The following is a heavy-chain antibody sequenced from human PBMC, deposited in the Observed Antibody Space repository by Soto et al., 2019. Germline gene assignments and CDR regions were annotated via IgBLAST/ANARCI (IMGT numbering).Heavy chain of an antibody. V-gene: IGHV3-74*01. CDR3: ARSVRSGSFPYYYYAMDV. D-gene: IGHD3-10*01. Sequence: EVQLVESGGGLVQPGGSLRLSCAAAGFTSSNYWMHWVRQAPGKGLVWVSRIKSDGSSTSYADSVKGRFTISRDNAKNTLELQMHGLIAEDMAVYYCARSVRSGSFPYYYYAMDVWGQGTTVTVSS. CDR1: GFTSSNYW. CDR2: IKSDGSST. J-gene: IGHJ6*02.